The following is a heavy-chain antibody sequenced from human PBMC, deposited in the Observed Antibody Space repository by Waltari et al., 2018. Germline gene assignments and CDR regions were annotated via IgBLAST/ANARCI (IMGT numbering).Heavy chain of an antibody. CDR3: ARRWDY. CDR2: IRYDGSNK. CDR1: GLTLSSYG. Sequence: QVQLVESGGGVVQPGGSLSLSWAAFGLTLSSYGMHWVRQAPGRVREWVAFIRYDGSNKYYADSVKGRFTISRDNSKNTLYLQMNSLRAEDTAVYYCARRWDYWGQGTLVTVSS. V-gene: IGHV3-30*02. J-gene: IGHJ4*02.